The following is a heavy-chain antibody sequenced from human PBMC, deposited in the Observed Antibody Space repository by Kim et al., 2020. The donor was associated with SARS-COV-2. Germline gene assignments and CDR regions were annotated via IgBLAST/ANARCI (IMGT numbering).Heavy chain of an antibody. J-gene: IGHJ4*02. V-gene: IGHV3-9*01. CDR1: GFTFDDYA. CDR3: AKWRYEARRYFFDY. D-gene: IGHD1-20*01. CDR2: ISWNRGSI. Sequence: GGSLRLSCAASGFTFDDYAMHWVRQAPGKGLEWVSGISWNRGSIGYADSVKGRFTISRDNAKNSLYLQMNSLRAEDTAVYYCAKWRYEARRYFFDYCGQGNPCTVSP.